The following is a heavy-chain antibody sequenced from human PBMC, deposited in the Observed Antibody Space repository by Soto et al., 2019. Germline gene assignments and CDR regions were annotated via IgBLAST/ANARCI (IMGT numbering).Heavy chain of an antibody. D-gene: IGHD4-4*01. Sequence: SETLSLTCTVSGDSISSSNSYWGWIRQPPGKGLEWIGYIYYSGSTNYNPSLKSRVTISVDNSKNTLFLQMNNLRAEDTAVYYCARVPWAVTSYFDYWGQGTLVTVSS. J-gene: IGHJ4*02. V-gene: IGHV4-61*05. CDR1: GDSISSSNSY. CDR2: IYYSGST. CDR3: ARVPWAVTSYFDY.